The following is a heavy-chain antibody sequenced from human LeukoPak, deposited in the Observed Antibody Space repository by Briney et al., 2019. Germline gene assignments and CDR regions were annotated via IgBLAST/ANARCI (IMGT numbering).Heavy chain of an antibody. CDR3: AITADYYDSSGPPQGFDP. J-gene: IGHJ5*02. CDR1: GFTFSSYS. D-gene: IGHD3-22*01. V-gene: IGHV3-21*01. CDR2: ISSSSSYI. Sequence: GGSLRLSCAASGFTFSSYSMNWVRQAPGKGLEWVSSISSSSSYIYYADPVKGRFTISRDNAKNSLYLQMNSLRAEDTAVYYCAITADYYDSSGPPQGFDPWGQGTLVTVSS.